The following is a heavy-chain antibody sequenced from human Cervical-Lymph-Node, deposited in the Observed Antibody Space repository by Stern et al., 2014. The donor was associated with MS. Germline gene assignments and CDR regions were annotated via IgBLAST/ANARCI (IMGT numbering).Heavy chain of an antibody. CDR2: IYFSGFT. CDR1: GGSISSSTYY. CDR3: ARHDSVPRPSQLYSARDRGPGYFDY. Sequence: QVQLQESGPGLVKPSETLSLTCTVSGGSISSSTYYWAWIRQPPGKGLERIGNIYFSGFTYSNPSLKSRVTTPVEISRNQFTLQLISVTAADTAIYYCARHDSVPRPSQLYSARDRGPGYFDYWGQGTLVTVSS. J-gene: IGHJ4*02. V-gene: IGHV4-39*01. D-gene: IGHD1-26*01.